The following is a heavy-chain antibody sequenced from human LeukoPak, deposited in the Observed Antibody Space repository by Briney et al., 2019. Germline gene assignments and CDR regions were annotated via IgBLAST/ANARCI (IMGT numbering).Heavy chain of an antibody. CDR2: ISYDGSNK. CDR3: ARDWGFDY. CDR1: GFTFSSYG. J-gene: IGHJ4*02. V-gene: IGHV3-30*03. D-gene: IGHD7-27*01. Sequence: GGSLRLSCAASGFTFSSYGMHWVRQAPGKGLEWVAVISYDGSNKYYADSVKGRFTISRDNAKNSLYLQMNSLRAENTAVYYCARDWGFDYWGQGTLVTVSS.